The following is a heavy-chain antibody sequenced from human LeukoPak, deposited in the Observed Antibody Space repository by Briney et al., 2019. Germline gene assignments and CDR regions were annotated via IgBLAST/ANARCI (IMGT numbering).Heavy chain of an antibody. V-gene: IGHV4-61*01. J-gene: IGHJ6*02. D-gene: IGHD2-21*02. CDR3: PRDLVVTAIDYYYYGMDF. CDR2: IYYSGST. Sequence: SETLSLTCTVSGGSVSSGSYYWSWIRQPPGKGLEWIGYIYYSGSTNYNPSLKSRVTISVDTSKNQFSLKLSSVTAADTAVYYCPRDLVVTAIDYYYYGMDFWGQGTTVTVSS. CDR1: GGSVSSGSYY.